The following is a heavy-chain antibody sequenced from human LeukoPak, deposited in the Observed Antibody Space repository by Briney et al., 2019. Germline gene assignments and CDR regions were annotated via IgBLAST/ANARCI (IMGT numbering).Heavy chain of an antibody. D-gene: IGHD2-2*01. CDR3: ARLRRYCSSTSCYNWFDP. Sequence: SETLSLTCAVYGGSFSGYYWSWIRQPPGKGLEWIGEINHSGSTNYNPSLKSRVTISVDTSKNQFSLKLSSVTAADTAVYYCARLRRYCSSTSCYNWFDPWGQGTLVTVSS. V-gene: IGHV4-34*01. J-gene: IGHJ5*02. CDR2: INHSGST. CDR1: GGSFSGYY.